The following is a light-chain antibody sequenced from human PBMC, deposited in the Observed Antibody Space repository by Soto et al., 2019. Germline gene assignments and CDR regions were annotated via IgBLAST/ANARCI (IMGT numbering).Light chain of an antibody. V-gene: IGLV2-14*03. CDR2: DVT. CDR3: SSATHINAVV. Sequence: QSALTQPASVSGSPGQSVILSCSGTSGDIGAYDHVAWFQQHPGEVPKLLLRDVTNRPSGVPGRFSGSKSGTTAYLTISGLRPEDEADYYCSSATHINAVVFGGGTKVTVL. CDR1: SGDIGAYDH. J-gene: IGLJ3*02.